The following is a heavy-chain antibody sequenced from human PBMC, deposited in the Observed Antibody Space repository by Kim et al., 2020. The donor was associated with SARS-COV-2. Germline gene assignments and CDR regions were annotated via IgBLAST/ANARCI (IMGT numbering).Heavy chain of an antibody. CDR3: VRDSRFYGSGSYLY. D-gene: IGHD3-10*01. Sequence: NPSLKTRVTISVDPSKNQFSLKLSSVTAADTAIYYCVRDSRFYGSGSYLYWGQGTLVTVSS. J-gene: IGHJ4*02. V-gene: IGHV4-30-2*05.